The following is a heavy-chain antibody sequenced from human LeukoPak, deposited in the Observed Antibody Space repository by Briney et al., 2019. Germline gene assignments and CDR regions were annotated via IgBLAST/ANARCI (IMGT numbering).Heavy chain of an antibody. J-gene: IGHJ3*02. D-gene: IGHD5-24*01. CDR1: GYTFTSYG. CDR2: ISAYNGNT. CDR3: AGVEMATSDAFDI. V-gene: IGHV1-18*01. Sequence: ASVKVSCKASGYTFTSYGISWVRQAPGQGLEWMGWISAYNGNTNFAQKLQGRVTMTTDTSTSTAYMELRSLRSDDTAVYYCAGVEMATSDAFDIWGQGTMVTVSS.